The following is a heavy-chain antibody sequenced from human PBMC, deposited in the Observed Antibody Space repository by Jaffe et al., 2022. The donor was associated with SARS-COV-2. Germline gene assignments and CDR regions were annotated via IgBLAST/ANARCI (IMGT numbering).Heavy chain of an antibody. J-gene: IGHJ6*03. CDR1: GYSFTDYA. Sequence: QAQLVQSGAEVKKPGASVKLSCKASGYSFTDYAMHWVRQAPGQRLEWMGWINGGNGNTKHSQKLQGRVSITRDTSASTAYMELSSLRSEDTAVYYCARSGRDNLYMDVWGKGTTVTVSS. D-gene: IGHD3-10*01. V-gene: IGHV1-3*01. CDR3: ARSGRDNLYMDV. CDR2: INGGNGNT.